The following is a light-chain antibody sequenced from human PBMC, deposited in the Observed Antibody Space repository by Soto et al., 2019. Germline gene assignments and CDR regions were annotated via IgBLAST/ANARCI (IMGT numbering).Light chain of an antibody. V-gene: IGKV1-5*03. J-gene: IGKJ4*01. CDR1: QSISSW. CDR3: QQFNSYSLT. CDR2: KAS. Sequence: DIQMTQSPSTLSASVGDRVTITCRASQSISSWLAWYQQKPGKAPKLLIYKASTLESGVPSRFSGTGSGTEFTLTISSLQPDDFATYYCQQFNSYSLTFGGGTKVEIK.